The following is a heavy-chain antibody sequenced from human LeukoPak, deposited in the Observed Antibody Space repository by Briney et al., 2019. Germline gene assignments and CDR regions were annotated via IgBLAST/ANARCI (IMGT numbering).Heavy chain of an antibody. Sequence: SETLSLTCTVSGGSISGYYWNWIRQPPGKGLEWMGYIFYSGSTNYNPSLKSRVTMSVDTSKNQFSLRLTSVTAADTAVYYCATRIGGGSSYYFDYWGQGTLVTVSS. J-gene: IGHJ4*02. D-gene: IGHD6-6*01. CDR3: ATRIGGGSSYYFDY. CDR1: GGSISGYY. V-gene: IGHV4-59*12. CDR2: IFYSGST.